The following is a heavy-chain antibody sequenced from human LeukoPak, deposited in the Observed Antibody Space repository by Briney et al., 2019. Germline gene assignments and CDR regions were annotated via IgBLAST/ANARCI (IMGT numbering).Heavy chain of an antibody. V-gene: IGHV3-23*01. D-gene: IGHD3-22*01. J-gene: IGHJ3*02. Sequence: GGSLTLSCAASGFTFSSYAMSWVRQAPGKGLEWVSAISGSGGSTYYADSVKGRFTISRDNSKNTLYLQMNSLRAEDTAVYYCAKDYYDSSGYDEDAFDIWGQGTMVTVSS. CDR2: ISGSGGST. CDR1: GFTFSSYA. CDR3: AKDYYDSSGYDEDAFDI.